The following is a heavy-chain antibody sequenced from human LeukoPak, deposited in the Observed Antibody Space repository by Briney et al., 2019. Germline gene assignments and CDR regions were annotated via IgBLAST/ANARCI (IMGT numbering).Heavy chain of an antibody. CDR3: ARDLGPYDSSGSVDY. D-gene: IGHD3-22*01. Sequence: PGGSLRLSCAASGFTFSSYSMNWVRQAPGKGLEWISYITTSGGAKNYADSVKGRFTISRDNSKNTLYLQMNSLRAEDTAVYYCARDLGPYDSSGSVDYWGQGTLVTVSS. V-gene: IGHV3-48*01. CDR2: ITTSGGAK. J-gene: IGHJ4*02. CDR1: GFTFSSYS.